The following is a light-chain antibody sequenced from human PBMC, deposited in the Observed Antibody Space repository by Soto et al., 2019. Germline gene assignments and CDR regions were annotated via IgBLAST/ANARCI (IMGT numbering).Light chain of an antibody. CDR1: SSDVGGYNY. CDR2: DVS. CDR3: SSYTSSTTPVL. J-gene: IGLJ2*01. Sequence: QSALTQPASVSGSPGQSITISCTGTSSDVGGYNYVSWYQQYPDKAPKLIIYDVSSRPSGVSDRFSGSKSGNSASRAISGLQAEDEADYYCSSYTSSTTPVLFGGGTKLTVL. V-gene: IGLV2-14*01.